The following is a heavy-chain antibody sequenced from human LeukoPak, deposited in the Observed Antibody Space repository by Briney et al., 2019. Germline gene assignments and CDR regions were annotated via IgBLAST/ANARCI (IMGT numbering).Heavy chain of an antibody. D-gene: IGHD2-2*01. CDR2: ISGSGAIT. J-gene: IGHJ4*02. Sequence: PGGSLRLSCAASGFTLSSYAMSWVRQAPGKGLVWVSAISGSGAITYYADSVRGRFTISRDNSKNTLYLQMNSLRAEDTGVYYCARDIVVERVAGELVYHWGQGTLVTVSS. CDR1: GFTLSSYA. V-gene: IGHV3-23*01. CDR3: ARDIVVERVAGELVYH.